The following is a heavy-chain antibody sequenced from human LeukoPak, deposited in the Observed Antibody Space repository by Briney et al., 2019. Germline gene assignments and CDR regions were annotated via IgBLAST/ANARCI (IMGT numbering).Heavy chain of an antibody. J-gene: IGHJ4*02. V-gene: IGHV3-74*01. CDR3: ARDPSRYFDWLLDYFDY. CDR1: GFTFSSYW. Sequence: GGSLRLSCAASGFTFSSYWMHWVRQAPGKGLVWVSRINSDGSSTSYADSVKGRFTISRENAKNTLYLQMNSLRAEDTAVYYCARDPSRYFDWLLDYFDYWGQGTLVTVSS. D-gene: IGHD3-9*01. CDR2: INSDGSST.